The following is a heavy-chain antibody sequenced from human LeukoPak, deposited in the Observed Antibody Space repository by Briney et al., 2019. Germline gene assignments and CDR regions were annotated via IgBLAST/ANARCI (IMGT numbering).Heavy chain of an antibody. CDR2: IYSGGNT. CDR3: ASSPSTGGYTSTWYGY. V-gene: IGHV3-53*01. D-gene: IGHD6-13*01. Sequence: PGGSLRLSCAASGFTVSSNYMSWVRQAPGRGLEWVSVIYSGGNTYYADSVKGRFTISRDNSKTTLYLQMNSLRAEDTAVYYCASSPSTGGYTSTWYGYWGQGTLVTVSS. J-gene: IGHJ4*02. CDR1: GFTVSSNY.